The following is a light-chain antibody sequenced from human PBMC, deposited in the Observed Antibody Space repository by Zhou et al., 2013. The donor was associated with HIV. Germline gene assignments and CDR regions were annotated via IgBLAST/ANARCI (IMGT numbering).Light chain of an antibody. V-gene: IGKV1-39*01. J-gene: IGKJ2*01. CDR2: AAS. CDR1: QSFSSY. Sequence: DRVTITCRASQSFSSYLNWYQQKPGKAPKLLIYAASTLQSGVPSRFSGSGSGTDFTLTIRNLQPEDSATYYCQQSFSSVMYTFGQGTKLEIK. CDR3: QQSFSSVMYT.